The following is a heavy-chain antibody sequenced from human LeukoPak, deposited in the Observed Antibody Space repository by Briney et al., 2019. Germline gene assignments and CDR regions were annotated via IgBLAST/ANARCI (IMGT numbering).Heavy chain of an antibody. D-gene: IGHD6-19*01. CDR2: IYCTGST. CDR3: ATGRAYSSVDY. V-gene: IGHV4-59*01. CDR1: GGSISSYY. J-gene: IGHJ4*02. Sequence: SSETLSLTCTVSGGSISSYYWSWIRQPPGKGLEWIGCIYCTGSTNYNPSLKSRVTISVDTSKNQFSLKLSSVTAADTAVYYCATGRAYSSVDYWGQGTLVTVSS.